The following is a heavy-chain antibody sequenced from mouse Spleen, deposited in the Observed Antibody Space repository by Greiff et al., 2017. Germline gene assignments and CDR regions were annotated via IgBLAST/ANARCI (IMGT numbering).Heavy chain of an antibody. CDR2: INPYNDGT. J-gene: IGHJ4*01. D-gene: IGHD1-1*01. Sequence: VQLQQSGPELVKPGASVKMSCKASGYTFTSYVMHWVKQKPGQGLEWIGYINPYNDGTKYNEKFKGKATLPSDKSSSTAYMELSSLTSEDSAVYYCAYGSSFYAMDYWGQGTSVTVSS. V-gene: IGHV1-14*01. CDR3: AYGSSFYAMDY. CDR1: GYTFTSYV.